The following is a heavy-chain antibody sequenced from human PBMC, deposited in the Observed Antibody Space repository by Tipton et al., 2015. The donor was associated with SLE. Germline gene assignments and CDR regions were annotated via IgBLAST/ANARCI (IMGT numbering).Heavy chain of an antibody. J-gene: IGHJ2*01. D-gene: IGHD2-21*01. CDR3: ARVDGAYCGGECYSTDWYFDL. V-gene: IGHV4-39*07. CDR1: GGSISSSSYY. Sequence: TLSLTCTVSGGSISSSSYYWGWIRPPPGKGLEWIGSIYYSGSTYYNPSLKSRVTISVDTSKNQFSLKLSSVTAADTAVYYCARVDGAYCGGECYSTDWYFDLWGRGTLVTVSS. CDR2: IYYSGST.